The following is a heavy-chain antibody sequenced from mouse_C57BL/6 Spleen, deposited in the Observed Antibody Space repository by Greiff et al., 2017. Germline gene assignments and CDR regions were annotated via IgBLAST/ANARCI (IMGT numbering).Heavy chain of an antibody. CDR3: ARRDYGRGFDY. CDR2: IYPGSGNT. D-gene: IGHD1-1*01. J-gene: IGHJ2*01. Sequence: VQLQQSGPELVKPGASVKISCKASGYSFTSYYIHWVKQRPGQGLEWIGWIYPGSGNTKYNEKFKGKATLTADTSSSTAYMQLSSLTSEDSAVYYGARRDYGRGFDYWGQGTTLTVSS. V-gene: IGHV1-66*01. CDR1: GYSFTSYY.